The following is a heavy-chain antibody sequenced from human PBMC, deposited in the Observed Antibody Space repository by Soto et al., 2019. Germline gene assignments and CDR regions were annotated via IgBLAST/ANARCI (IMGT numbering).Heavy chain of an antibody. V-gene: IGHV4-34*01. Sequence: QVQLQQWGAGLLKPSETLSLTCAVYGGSFSGYQWSWIRQTPGKGLEWIGEINDSGNINYNPSLKRLLSIFVNTAKQQISVKLSPVTAADTAVYYCARGIILRFGELTRRGSYYYYMDVWGKGTTVTVSS. CDR3: ARGIILRFGELTRRGSYYYYMDV. J-gene: IGHJ6*03. CDR1: GGSFSGYQ. CDR2: INDSGNI. D-gene: IGHD3-10*01.